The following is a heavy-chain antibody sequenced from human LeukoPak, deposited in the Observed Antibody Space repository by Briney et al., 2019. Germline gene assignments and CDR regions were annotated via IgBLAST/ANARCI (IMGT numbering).Heavy chain of an antibody. CDR2: ISGSGGST. CDR1: GFTFSSYA. CDR3: AKAASMVRGAPLIDY. Sequence: GGSLRLSCAASGFTFSSYAMSWVRQAPGKGLEWVSAISGSGGSTYYADSVKGRFTISRDNSKNTLYLQMTSLRAEDTAVYYCAKAASMVRGAPLIDYWRQATLVTVSS. D-gene: IGHD3-10*01. V-gene: IGHV3-23*01. J-gene: IGHJ4*02.